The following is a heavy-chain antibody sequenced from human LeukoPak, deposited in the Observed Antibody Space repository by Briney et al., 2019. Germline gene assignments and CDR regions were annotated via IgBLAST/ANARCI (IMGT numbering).Heavy chain of an antibody. CDR1: GFTFSNAW. Sequence: AGGSLRLSCAASGFTFSNAWMSWVRQAPGKGLEWVGRIKSKTDGGTTDYAAPVKGRFTISRDNAKNSLYLQMNSLRAEDTAVYYCARGYNNYGYVFDIWGQGTVVTVSS. CDR3: ARGYNNYGYVFDI. CDR2: IKSKTDGGTT. V-gene: IGHV3-15*01. J-gene: IGHJ3*02. D-gene: IGHD4-11*01.